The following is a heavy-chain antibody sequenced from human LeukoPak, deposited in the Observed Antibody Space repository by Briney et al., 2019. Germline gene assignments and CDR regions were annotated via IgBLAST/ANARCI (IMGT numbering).Heavy chain of an antibody. V-gene: IGHV3-30*03. CDR2: IPYDGSNK. Sequence: GGSLRLSCAASGFTFSSYGMHWVRQAPGKGLEWVAVIPYDGSNKYYADSVKGRFTISRDNSKNTLYLQMNSLRVEDTAVYYCATPDNSGYEGYWGQGTLVTISS. D-gene: IGHD3-22*01. CDR1: GFTFSSYG. CDR3: ATPDNSGYEGY. J-gene: IGHJ4*02.